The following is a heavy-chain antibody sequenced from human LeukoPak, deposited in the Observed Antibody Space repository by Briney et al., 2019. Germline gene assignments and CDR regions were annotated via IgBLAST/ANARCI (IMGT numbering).Heavy chain of an antibody. D-gene: IGHD3-3*01. Sequence: PSETLSLTCTVSGVSISSYYWSWIRQPPGKGLEYIGYIYYSGSTNYNPSLKSRVTISVDTSKNQFSLKLSSVTAADTAVYYCARIPKYDFWSGYYWFDPWGQGTLVTVSS. CDR1: GVSISSYY. V-gene: IGHV4-59*01. J-gene: IGHJ5*02. CDR3: ARIPKYDFWSGYYWFDP. CDR2: IYYSGST.